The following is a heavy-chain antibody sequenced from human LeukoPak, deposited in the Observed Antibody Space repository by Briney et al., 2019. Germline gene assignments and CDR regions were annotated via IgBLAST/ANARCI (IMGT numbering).Heavy chain of an antibody. CDR2: ISAYNGNT. CDR3: ARVDRLRLGEFYDLRFDP. Sequence: ASVKVSCKASGYTFTSYGISWVRQAPGQGLEWMGWISAYNGNTNYAQKLQGRVTMTTDTSTSTAYMEPRSLRSDDTAVYYCARVDRLRLGEFYDLRFDPWGQGTLVTVSS. CDR1: GYTFTSYG. V-gene: IGHV1-18*01. D-gene: IGHD3-16*01. J-gene: IGHJ5*02.